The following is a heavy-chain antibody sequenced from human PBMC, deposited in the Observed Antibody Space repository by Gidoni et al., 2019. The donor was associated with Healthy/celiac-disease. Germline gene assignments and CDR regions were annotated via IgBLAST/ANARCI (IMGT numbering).Heavy chain of an antibody. Sequence: QVQLQESGPGLVKPSGSLSLTCAVSGGSIRRSNWWSWVRQPPGKGLEWIGEIYHSGSTNYNPSLKSRVTISVDKSKNQFSLKLSSVTAADTAVYYCAVGYCSSTSCYSPDAFDIWGQGTMVTVSS. V-gene: IGHV4-4*02. CDR1: GGSIRRSNW. J-gene: IGHJ3*02. D-gene: IGHD2-2*01. CDR2: IYHSGST. CDR3: AVGYCSSTSCYSPDAFDI.